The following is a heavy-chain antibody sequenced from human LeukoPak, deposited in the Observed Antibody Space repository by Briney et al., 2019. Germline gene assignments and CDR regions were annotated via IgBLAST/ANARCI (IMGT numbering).Heavy chain of an antibody. V-gene: IGHV4-61*05. CDR1: GGSISSSSYY. CDR3: ARSSGWYTDFDY. CDR2: IYYSGST. Sequence: SETLSLTCTVSGGSISSSSYYWGWIRQPPGKGLEWIGYIYYSGSTNYNPSLKSRVTISVDTSKNQFSLKLSSVTAADTAVYYCARSSGWYTDFDYWGQGTLVTVSS. D-gene: IGHD6-19*01. J-gene: IGHJ4*02.